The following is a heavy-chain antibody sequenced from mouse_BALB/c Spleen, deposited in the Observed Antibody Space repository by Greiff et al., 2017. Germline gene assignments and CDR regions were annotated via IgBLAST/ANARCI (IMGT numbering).Heavy chain of an antibody. J-gene: IGHJ4*01. Sequence: QVHVKQSGAELAKPGASVKMSCKASGYTFTSYWMHWVKQRPGQGLEWIGYINPSTGYTEYNQKFKDKATLTADKSSSTAYMQLSSLTSEDSAVYYCAIYYDYYYAMYYWGQGTSVTVSS. D-gene: IGHD2-4*01. V-gene: IGHV1-7*01. CDR1: GYTFTSYW. CDR3: AIYYDYYYAMYY. CDR2: INPSTGYT.